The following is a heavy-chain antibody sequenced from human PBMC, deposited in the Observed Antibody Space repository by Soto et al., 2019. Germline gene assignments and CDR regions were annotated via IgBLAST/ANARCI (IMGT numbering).Heavy chain of an antibody. CDR2: IYYSGST. CDR1: GGSISSYY. CDR3: ARLGGYSGYDPRPFDY. D-gene: IGHD5-12*01. J-gene: IGHJ4*02. Sequence: SETLSLTCTVSGGSISSYYWSWIRQPPGKGLEWIGYIYYSGSTNYNPSLKSRVTISVDTSKNQFSLKLSSVTAADTAVYYCARLGGYSGYDPRPFDYWGQGTLVTVSS. V-gene: IGHV4-59*08.